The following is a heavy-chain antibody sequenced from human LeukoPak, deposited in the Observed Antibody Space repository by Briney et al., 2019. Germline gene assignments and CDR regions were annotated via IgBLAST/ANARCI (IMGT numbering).Heavy chain of an antibody. V-gene: IGHV3-74*01. Sequence: GGSLRLSCAASGFTFSSYWMHWVRQAPGKGLVWVSRINSDGSSTSYADSVKGRFTISRDNAKNTLYLQMNSLRAEDTAVYYCARAPGRWLQHYYYYYGMDVWGQGTTVTVSS. CDR3: ARAPGRWLQHYYYYYGMDV. CDR1: GFTFSSYW. D-gene: IGHD5-24*01. J-gene: IGHJ6*02. CDR2: INSDGSST.